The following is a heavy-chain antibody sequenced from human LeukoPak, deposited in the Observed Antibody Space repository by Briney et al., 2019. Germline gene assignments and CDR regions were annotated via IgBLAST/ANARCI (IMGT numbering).Heavy chain of an antibody. J-gene: IGHJ4*02. V-gene: IGHV1-69*02. CDR3: AIPGDYYGSGSYYNDNDY. Sequence: GASVKVSCKASGGTFSSYTISWVRQAPGQGLEWMGRIIPILGIANYAQKFQGRVTITTDESTSTAYMGLSSLRSEDTAVYYCAIPGDYYGSGSYYNDNDYWGQGTLVTVSS. CDR1: GGTFSSYT. D-gene: IGHD3-10*01. CDR2: IIPILGIA.